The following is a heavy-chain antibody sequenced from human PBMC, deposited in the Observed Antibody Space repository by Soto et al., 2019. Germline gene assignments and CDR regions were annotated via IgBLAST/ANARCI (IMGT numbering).Heavy chain of an antibody. CDR3: AKENRDCYWCGEH. Sequence: EVRLLESGGGLVQPGGSLRPSCAASGFTFGDNAMSWVRQAPGKGLEWVSTVSASGPSTYYADSVKGRFTISRDNSRSTLYLQMNSLSADDTALYYCAKENRDCYWCGEHWGQGTLVTVSS. CDR1: GFTFGDNA. D-gene: IGHD2-21*02. CDR2: VSASGPST. V-gene: IGHV3-23*01. J-gene: IGHJ4*02.